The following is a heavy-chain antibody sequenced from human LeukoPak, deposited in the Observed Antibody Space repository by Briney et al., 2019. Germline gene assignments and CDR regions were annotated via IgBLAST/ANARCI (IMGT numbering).Heavy chain of an antibody. Sequence: SETLSLTCTVSGGSISSGDYYWSWIRQPPGKGLEWIGYIYYSGSTNYNPSLKSRVTISVDTSKNQFSLKLSSVTAADTAVYYCARVRGSDSGSYHFDYWGQGTLVTVSS. CDR1: GGSISSGDYY. J-gene: IGHJ4*02. V-gene: IGHV4-61*08. CDR2: IYYSGST. CDR3: ARVRGSDSGSYHFDY. D-gene: IGHD1-26*01.